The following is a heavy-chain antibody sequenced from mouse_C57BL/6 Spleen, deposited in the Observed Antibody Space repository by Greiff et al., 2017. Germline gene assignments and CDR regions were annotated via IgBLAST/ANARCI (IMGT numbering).Heavy chain of an antibody. CDR1: GYTFTSYW. Sequence: QVQLKQPGAELVKPGASVKMSCKASGYTFTSYWITWVKQRPGQGLEWIGDIYPGSGSTNYNEKFKSKATLTVDTSSSTAYMQLSSLTSEDSAVYYCARSGLGRDYAMDYWGQGTSVTVSS. CDR2: IYPGSGST. D-gene: IGHD4-1*01. V-gene: IGHV1-55*01. CDR3: ARSGLGRDYAMDY. J-gene: IGHJ4*01.